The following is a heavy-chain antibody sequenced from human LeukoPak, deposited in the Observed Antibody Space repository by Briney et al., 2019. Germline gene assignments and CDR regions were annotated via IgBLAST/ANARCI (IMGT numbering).Heavy chain of an antibody. D-gene: IGHD6-13*01. CDR1: GYSFTSYW. J-gene: IGHJ4*02. CDR3: ARRYSDSWYVFDY. CDR2: IYPGDSAS. V-gene: IGHV5-51*01. Sequence: VESLKISCEGSGYSFTSYWIGWVRQMPGKGLEWMGIIYPGDSASRNSPSFQGQVTISADKSISTAYLQWSSLKASDTAMYYCARRYSDSWYVFDYWGQGTLVIVSS.